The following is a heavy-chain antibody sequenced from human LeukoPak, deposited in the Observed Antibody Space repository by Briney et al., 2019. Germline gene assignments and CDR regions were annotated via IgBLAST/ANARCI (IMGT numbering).Heavy chain of an antibody. CDR1: GYTFTGYY. D-gene: IGHD1-26*01. CDR3: ARDIVGDYYFDY. J-gene: IGHJ4*02. V-gene: IGHV1-2*02. CDR2: INPNSGGT. Sequence: ASVKVSCKASGYTFTGYYMHWVRQAPGQGLEWMGWINPNSGGTNYAQKFQGRVTMTRETSISTAYMELSRLRSDDTAVYYCARDIVGDYYFDYWGQGTLVTVSS.